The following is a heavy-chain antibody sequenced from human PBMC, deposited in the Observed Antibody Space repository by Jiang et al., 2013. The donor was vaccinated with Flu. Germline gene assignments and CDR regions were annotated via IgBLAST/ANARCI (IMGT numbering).Heavy chain of an antibody. J-gene: IGHJ5*01. Sequence: SCKASGYIFTSNYMHWVRQAPGQGLEWMGMIIPSGGSTSYAQKFQGRVTVTWDTSTSTVYMELRSLRYEDTAVYYCARGEGLNWFDPWGQGTLVTVSS. V-gene: IGHV1-46*01. CDR1: GYIFTSNY. D-gene: IGHD2-21*01. CDR3: ARGEGLNWFDP. CDR2: IIPSGGST.